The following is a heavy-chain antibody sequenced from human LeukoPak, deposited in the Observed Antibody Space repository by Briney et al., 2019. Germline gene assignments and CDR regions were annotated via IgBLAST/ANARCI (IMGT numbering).Heavy chain of an antibody. CDR2: ISWDGGST. V-gene: IGHV3-43D*03. CDR1: GFTFDDYA. CDR3: AKALGAAAGKLIDY. Sequence: PGGSLRLSCAASGFTFDDYAMHWVRQAPGKGLEWVSLISWDGGSTYYADSVKGRFTISRDNSKNSLYLQMNSLRAEDTALYYCAKALGAAAGKLIDYWGQGTLVTVSS. J-gene: IGHJ4*02. D-gene: IGHD6-13*01.